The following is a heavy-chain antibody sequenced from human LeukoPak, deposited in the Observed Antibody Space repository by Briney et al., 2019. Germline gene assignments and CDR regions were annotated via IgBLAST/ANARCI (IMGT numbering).Heavy chain of an antibody. D-gene: IGHD3-22*01. J-gene: IGHJ4*02. V-gene: IGHV3-23*01. Sequence: ESGGSLRLSCAASGFPFSNYDMSWVRQAPGRALEWVSGVSGSGGTTYYADSVKGRFTISRDNSKNTLYLQMNSLRAEDTAVYYCAKSDYYDSSGHPSSFEHWGQGTLVTVSS. CDR2: VSGSGGTT. CDR3: AKSDYYDSSGHPSSFEH. CDR1: GFPFSNYD.